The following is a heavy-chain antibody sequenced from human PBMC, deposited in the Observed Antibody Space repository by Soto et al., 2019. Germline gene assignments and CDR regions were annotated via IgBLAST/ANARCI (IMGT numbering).Heavy chain of an antibody. J-gene: IGHJ4*02. CDR1: GYTFTSYA. CDR2: INAGNGNT. V-gene: IGHV1-3*05. D-gene: IGHD2-21*01. Sequence: QVQLVQSGAEEKKPGASVKVSCKASGYTFTSYAMHWVRQAPGQRLEWMGWINAGNGNTKYSQKFQGRVTITRHTSASTAYMEVSSLRSEDTAVCYCARGGEPIDYWGQGALVTVAS. CDR3: ARGGEPIDY.